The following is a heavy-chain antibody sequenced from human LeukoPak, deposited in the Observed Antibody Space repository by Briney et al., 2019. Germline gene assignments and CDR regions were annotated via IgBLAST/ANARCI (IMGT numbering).Heavy chain of an antibody. CDR1: GFSFSIYW. Sequence: GGSLRLSCAASGFSFSIYWMTWVRQAPGQGLEWVSGITSGGGTYYADSVKGRFTISRDNSKNTLYVQMNSLRAEDTAVYYCAKSVGSGSYYNNDCWGQGTLVTVSS. D-gene: IGHD3-10*01. CDR2: ITSGGGT. J-gene: IGHJ4*02. V-gene: IGHV3-23*01. CDR3: AKSVGSGSYYNNDC.